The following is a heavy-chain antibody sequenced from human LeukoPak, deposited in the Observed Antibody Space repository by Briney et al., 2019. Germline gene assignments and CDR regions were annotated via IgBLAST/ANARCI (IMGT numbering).Heavy chain of an antibody. CDR1: VYTFTGYY. J-gene: IGHJ4*02. Sequence: ASVTVSFKASVYTFTGYYMHWVRQAPGQGLEWMGWINPNSGGTNYAQKFQGRVTMTRDTSISTAYMELSRLRSDDTAVYYCASTSMVRGVIPNSFDYWGQGTLVTVSS. CDR2: INPNSGGT. D-gene: IGHD3-10*01. V-gene: IGHV1-2*02. CDR3: ASTSMVRGVIPNSFDY.